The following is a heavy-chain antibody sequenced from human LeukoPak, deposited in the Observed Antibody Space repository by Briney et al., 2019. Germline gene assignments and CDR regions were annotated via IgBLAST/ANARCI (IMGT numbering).Heavy chain of an antibody. V-gene: IGHV1-8*03. CDR1: GYTFTSYD. D-gene: IGHD3-16*01. Sequence: ASVKVSCKASGYTFTSYDINWVRQATGQGLEWMGWMNPNSGNTGYAQKFQGRVTITRNTSISTAYMELSSLRSEDTAVYYCARKRWGTDAFDIWGQGKMVTVSS. J-gene: IGHJ3*02. CDR3: ARKRWGTDAFDI. CDR2: MNPNSGNT.